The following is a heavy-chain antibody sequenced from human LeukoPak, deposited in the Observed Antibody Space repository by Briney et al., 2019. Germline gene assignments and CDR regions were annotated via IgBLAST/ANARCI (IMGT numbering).Heavy chain of an antibody. J-gene: IGHJ5*02. V-gene: IGHV4-34*01. CDR1: GGSFSGYY. CDR2: INHSGST. CDR3: ARGPRFVVVPAALHYHPRFDP. D-gene: IGHD2-2*02. Sequence: SETLSLTCAVYGGSFSGYYWSWIRQPPGRGLEWIGEINHSGSTNYNPSLKSRVTISVDTSKNQFSLKLSSVTAADTAVYYCARGPRFVVVPAALHYHPRFDPWGQGTLVTVSS.